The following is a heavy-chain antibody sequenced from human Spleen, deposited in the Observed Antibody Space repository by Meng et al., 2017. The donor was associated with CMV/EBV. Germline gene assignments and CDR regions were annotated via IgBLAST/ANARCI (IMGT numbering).Heavy chain of an antibody. J-gene: IGHJ4*02. CDR1: GYTFSDYY. D-gene: IGHD3-10*01. Sequence: ASVKVSCKTSGYTFSDYYIHWVRQAPGQGLEWMGWINPNSGGTNYAQKCQGRVTMTTDRSISTVYMEVNRLTSDDTAVFYCARDLQSGAAGYWGQGTLVTVSS. CDR2: INPNSGGT. CDR3: ARDLQSGAAGY. V-gene: IGHV1-2*02.